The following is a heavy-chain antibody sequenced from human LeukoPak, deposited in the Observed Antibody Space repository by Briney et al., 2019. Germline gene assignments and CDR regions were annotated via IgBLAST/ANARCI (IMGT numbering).Heavy chain of an antibody. CDR2: ISSNGGST. CDR3: ARVRSLTGYSDY. J-gene: IGHJ4*02. CDR1: GFTFSSYA. V-gene: IGHV3-64*01. Sequence: GGSLRLSCAASGFTFSSYAMHWVRQAPGKGLEYVSAISSNGGSTYYANSVKGRFTISRHNSKNTLYLQVGSLRAEDMAVYFCARVRSLTGYSDYWGRGTLVTVSS. D-gene: IGHD3-9*01.